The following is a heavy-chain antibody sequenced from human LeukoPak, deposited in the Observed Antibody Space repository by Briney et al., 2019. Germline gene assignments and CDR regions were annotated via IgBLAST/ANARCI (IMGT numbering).Heavy chain of an antibody. Sequence: ASVKVSCKASGYTFTNYGISWVRQAPGQGLEWMGWISAYNGNTNYAQKLQGRVTMTTDTSTNTAYMELRSLRSDDTAVYYCARGTLLYSSSSGYWFDPWGQGTLVTVSS. J-gene: IGHJ5*02. D-gene: IGHD6-6*01. CDR1: GYTFTNYG. CDR3: ARGTLLYSSSSGYWFDP. V-gene: IGHV1-18*01. CDR2: ISAYNGNT.